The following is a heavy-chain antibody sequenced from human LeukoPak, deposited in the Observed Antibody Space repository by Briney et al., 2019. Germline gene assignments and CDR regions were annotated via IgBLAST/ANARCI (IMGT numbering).Heavy chain of an antibody. D-gene: IGHD3-10*01. V-gene: IGHV3-33*01. Sequence: GGSLRLSCAASGFTVSSYGMHWVRQAPGKGLEWVAVIWYDGSNKYYSDSVKGRFTISRDNSKNTLYLQMNSLRAEDTAVYYCARDFLGSGSFDYWGQGTLVTVSS. CDR1: GFTVSSYG. J-gene: IGHJ4*02. CDR2: IWYDGSNK. CDR3: ARDFLGSGSFDY.